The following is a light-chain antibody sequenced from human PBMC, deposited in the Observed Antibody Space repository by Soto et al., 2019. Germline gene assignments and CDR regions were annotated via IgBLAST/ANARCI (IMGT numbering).Light chain of an antibody. V-gene: IGKV3-11*01. CDR1: QSVSGN. CDR3: HQCHGGPCT. CDR2: GAS. Sequence: RQSPLTLSCSPGDRATLSCRTSQSVSGNLAWYQQKPGQAPRLLIYGASKRAPGIPARFTGSASGTEFTLTISRLEPEDFAVYYCHQCHGGPCTFGPGTKVDI. J-gene: IGKJ3*01.